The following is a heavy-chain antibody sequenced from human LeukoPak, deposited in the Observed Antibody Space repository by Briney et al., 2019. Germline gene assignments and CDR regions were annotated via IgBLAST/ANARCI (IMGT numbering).Heavy chain of an antibody. Sequence: GGSLRLSCAASGFTFSSYWMSWVRQAPGKGLEWVANIKQDGSEKYYVDSVKGRFTISRDNAKNSLYLQMNSLSAEDTAVYYCARACSSGWPDYFDYWGQGTLVTVSS. J-gene: IGHJ4*02. D-gene: IGHD6-19*01. CDR1: GFTFSSYW. CDR2: IKQDGSEK. V-gene: IGHV3-7*01. CDR3: ARACSSGWPDYFDY.